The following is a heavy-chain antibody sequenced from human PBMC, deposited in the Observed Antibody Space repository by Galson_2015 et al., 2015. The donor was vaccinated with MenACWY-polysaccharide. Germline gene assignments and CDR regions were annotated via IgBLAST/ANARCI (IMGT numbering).Heavy chain of an antibody. D-gene: IGHD5-18*01. CDR3: AKCPRDTGGGSGANSAY. CDR1: GFTFSSFV. V-gene: IGHV3-23*05. Sequence: SLRPSCAASGFTFSSFVMSWVRQAPGKGLEWVSAITSTAGSTYYVDSVKGRFTVSRDNSKNTLYLEMNTLRVEDTAVYYCAKCPRDTGGGSGANSAYGGRGTRSPSPQ. J-gene: IGHJ4*02. CDR2: ITSTAGST.